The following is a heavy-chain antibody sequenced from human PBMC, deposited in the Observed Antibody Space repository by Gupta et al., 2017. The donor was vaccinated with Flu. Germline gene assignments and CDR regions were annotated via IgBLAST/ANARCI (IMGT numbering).Heavy chain of an antibody. D-gene: IGHD1-1*01. CDR3: VKEPDF. J-gene: IGHJ4*02. Sequence: YAESFSGIYWGWIRQSPEKGLEWIGEIDHRGRTDYNPSLKSRATISVDTSKNQFSLRLSSVTAADTAVYYCVKEPDFWGQGTLVIVSS. CDR2: IDHRGRT. V-gene: IGHV4-34*01. CDR1: AESFSGIY.